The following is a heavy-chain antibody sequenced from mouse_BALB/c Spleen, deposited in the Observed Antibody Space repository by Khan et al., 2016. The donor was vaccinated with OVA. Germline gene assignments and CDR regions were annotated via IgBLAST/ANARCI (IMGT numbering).Heavy chain of an antibody. V-gene: IGHV2-3*01. CDR2: IWGDGNT. CDR1: GFSFTSYG. J-gene: IGHJ4*01. Sequence: QVQLKESGPGLVAPSQSLSITCTVSGFSFTSYGVSWVRQPPGKGLEWLGVIWGDGNTNFHSALIYRLSISKDNSTSQVFLKLNSLQTDDTTTYCCAKYRGYYAVDYWGQGTSVTVSS. CDR3: AKYRGYYAVDY.